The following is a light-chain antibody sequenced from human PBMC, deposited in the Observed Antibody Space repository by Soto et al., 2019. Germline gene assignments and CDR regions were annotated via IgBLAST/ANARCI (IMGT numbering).Light chain of an antibody. V-gene: IGKV3-20*01. CDR2: GAS. J-gene: IGKJ4*01. CDR3: QHYGSSALT. CDR1: QSVSSSY. Sequence: EIVLTQSPGTLSLSPGERATLSCRASQSVSSSYLAWYQQKPGQAPRLLIYGASSRATGIPDRFSGSGSGTDFTLTMSRLEPEDFAVYYCQHYGSSALTFGGGTKVEIK.